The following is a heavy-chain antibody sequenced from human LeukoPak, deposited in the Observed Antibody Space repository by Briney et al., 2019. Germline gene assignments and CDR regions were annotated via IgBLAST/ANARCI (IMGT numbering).Heavy chain of an antibody. CDR2: IFTRGTT. D-gene: IGHD6-19*01. J-gene: IGHJ4*02. CDR3: ARSSLAVYFNY. V-gene: IGHV4-61*09. CDR1: GGSISSGSYY. Sequence: SETLSLTCTVSGGSISSGSYYWNWIRQPAGKGLEWLGNIFTRGTTNYNASLESRLSISLDTARNQFSLSLRSVTAADTAIYFCARSSLAVYFNYWGQGTLVTASS.